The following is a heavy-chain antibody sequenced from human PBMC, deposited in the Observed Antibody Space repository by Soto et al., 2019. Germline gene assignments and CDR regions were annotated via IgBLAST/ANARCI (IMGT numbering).Heavy chain of an antibody. CDR1: GFTFSSYA. CDR2: ISGSGGST. D-gene: IGHD5-18*01. V-gene: IGHV3-23*01. Sequence: GGSLRLSCAASGFTFSSYAMSWVRQAPGKGLEWVSAISGSGGSTYYADSVKGRFTISRDNSNNTLYLQMNSLRAEDTAVYYCAKDGSYSGYSYGPFDYWGQGTLVTVSS. J-gene: IGHJ4*02. CDR3: AKDGSYSGYSYGPFDY.